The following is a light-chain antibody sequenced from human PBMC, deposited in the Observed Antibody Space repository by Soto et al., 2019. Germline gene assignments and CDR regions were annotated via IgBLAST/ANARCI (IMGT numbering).Light chain of an antibody. Sequence: QSVLTQPASVSGSPGQSITISCTGTSSDVGGHNYVSWYQQHPGKAPKLMISEVSNRPSGVSNRFSGSKSGKTASLTISGLQAEDEADDYCSSYTSSSTLVFGGGTKLTVL. J-gene: IGLJ2*01. CDR1: SSDVGGHNY. V-gene: IGLV2-14*01. CDR3: SSYTSSSTLV. CDR2: EVS.